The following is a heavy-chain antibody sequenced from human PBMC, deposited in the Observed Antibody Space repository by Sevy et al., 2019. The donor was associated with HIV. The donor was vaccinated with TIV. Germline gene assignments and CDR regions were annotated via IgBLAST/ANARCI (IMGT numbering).Heavy chain of an antibody. CDR3: ARAFGGTGTTMRVGYYYYYYGMDV. V-gene: IGHV3-33*01. J-gene: IGHJ6*02. CDR1: GFTFSSYG. D-gene: IGHD1-1*01. CDR2: IWYDGSNK. Sequence: GGSLRLSCAASGFTFSSYGMHWVRQAPGKGLEWVAVIWYDGSNKYYADSVKGRFTISRDNSKNTLYLQMNSLRAEDTAVYYCARAFGGTGTTMRVGYYYYYYGMDVWGQGTTVTVSS.